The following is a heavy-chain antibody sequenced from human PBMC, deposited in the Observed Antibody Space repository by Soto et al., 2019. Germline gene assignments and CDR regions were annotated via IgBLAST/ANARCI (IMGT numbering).Heavy chain of an antibody. CDR3: ARQGGEWLAPGEEPVDY. V-gene: IGHV1-18*04. J-gene: IGHJ4*02. D-gene: IGHD6-19*01. Sequence: QVQLVQSGAEVKNPGASVKVSCEASGYTFTSDGISWVRQAPGQGLEWMGWINTHNGDTNYAQKFQGRVTMTTDTPTRTAYMEVRSLGSDDTAIYYCARQGGEWLAPGEEPVDYWGQGTLVTVSS. CDR1: GYTFTSDG. CDR2: INTHNGDT.